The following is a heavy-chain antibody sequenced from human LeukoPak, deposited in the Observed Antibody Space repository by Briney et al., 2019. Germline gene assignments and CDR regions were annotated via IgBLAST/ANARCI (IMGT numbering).Heavy chain of an antibody. D-gene: IGHD6-19*01. CDR1: GFTFSSFE. V-gene: IGHV3-48*03. Sequence: GGSLRLSCVASGFTFSSFEMHGVRQAPGKGLEWVSDISSSGSTIYYADSVKGRFTVSRDNAKNSVYLQMNSLRAEDTGVYYCALLAVASDFDCWGQGTLVTVSS. CDR3: ALLAVASDFDC. J-gene: IGHJ4*02. CDR2: ISSSGSTI.